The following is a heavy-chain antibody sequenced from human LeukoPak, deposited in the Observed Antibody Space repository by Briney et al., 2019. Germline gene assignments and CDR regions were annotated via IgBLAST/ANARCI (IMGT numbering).Heavy chain of an antibody. D-gene: IGHD2-21*01. J-gene: IGHJ6*02. V-gene: IGHV1-18*01. CDR1: GYTFTSYG. CDR3: ARDTSSYSPYYYYGMDV. CDR2: ISAYNGNT. Sequence: ASVKVSCKASGYTFTSYGISWVRQAPGQGLEGMGWISAYNGNTNYAQKLQGRVTMTTDTSTSTAYMELRSLRSDDTAVYYCARDTSSYSPYYYYGMDVWGQGTTVTVSS.